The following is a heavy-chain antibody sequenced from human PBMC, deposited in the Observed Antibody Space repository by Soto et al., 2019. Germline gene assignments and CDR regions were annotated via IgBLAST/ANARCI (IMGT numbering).Heavy chain of an antibody. V-gene: IGHV3-20*01. CDR3: AREGGGSSWYVGYYYYYMDV. CDR2: INWNGGST. D-gene: IGHD6-13*01. J-gene: IGHJ6*03. CDR1: GFTFSSYA. Sequence: GGSLRLSCAASGFTFSSYAMSWVRQAPGKELEWVTGINWNGGSTGYADSVKGRFTISRDNAKNSLFLQMNSLRAEDTALYHFAREGGGSSWYVGYYYYYMDVWGKGTTVTVSS.